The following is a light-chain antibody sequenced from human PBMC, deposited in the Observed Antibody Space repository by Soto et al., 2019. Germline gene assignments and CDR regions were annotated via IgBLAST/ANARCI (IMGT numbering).Light chain of an antibody. CDR1: QTFTSNY. CDR2: GAS. CDR3: QQYGSSPYT. J-gene: IGKJ2*01. Sequence: EIVLTQSPGTLSLSPGQRAILSCRASQTFTSNYLAWYRHRPGQAPRLLIYGASSRATGIPDRFSGSGSGTDFTLIISGLEPEDSAVYYCQQYGSSPYTFGQGTKVEIK. V-gene: IGKV3-20*01.